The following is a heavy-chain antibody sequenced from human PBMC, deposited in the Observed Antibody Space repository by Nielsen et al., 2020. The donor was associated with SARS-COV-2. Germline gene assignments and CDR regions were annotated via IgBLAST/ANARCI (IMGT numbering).Heavy chain of an antibody. D-gene: IGHD3-22*01. J-gene: IGHJ4*02. CDR3: ARDNYDSSGYYFIDY. Sequence: SETLSLTCTVSGGSISSGGYYWSWIRQHPGKGLEWIGYIYYSGSTYYNPSLKSRVTISVDTSKNQFSLKLSSVTAADTAVYYCARDNYDSSGYYFIDYWGQGTLVTVSS. V-gene: IGHV4-31*03. CDR2: IYYSGST. CDR1: GGSISSGGYY.